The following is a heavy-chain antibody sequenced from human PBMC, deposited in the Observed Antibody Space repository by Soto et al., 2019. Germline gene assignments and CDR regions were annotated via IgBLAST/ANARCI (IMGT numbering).Heavy chain of an antibody. D-gene: IGHD3-16*02. Sequence: EVQLLESGGGLVQPGGSLTLSCATFGFTFSSYAMVWVRQAAEKGLEWVASISNNGDTAYYADSVKGRFTISRGNSENTLYLQMNGLRADDTALYFCAKSRVFIGAIVTLLDSWGQGTQVTVSS. CDR1: GFTFSSYA. V-gene: IGHV3-23*01. CDR2: ISNNGDTA. CDR3: AKSRVFIGAIVTLLDS. J-gene: IGHJ4*02.